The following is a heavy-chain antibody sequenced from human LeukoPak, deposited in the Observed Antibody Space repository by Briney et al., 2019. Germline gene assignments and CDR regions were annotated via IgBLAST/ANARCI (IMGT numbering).Heavy chain of an antibody. CDR2: INPNSGGT. Sequence: ASVKVSCXASGYTFTGYYMHWVRLAPGQGLEWMGWINPNSGGTNYAQKFQGRVTMTRDTSISTAYMELSRLRSDDTAVYYCARVRQLVRNWFDPWGQGTLVTVSS. CDR3: ARVRQLVRNWFDP. D-gene: IGHD6-6*01. J-gene: IGHJ5*02. V-gene: IGHV1-2*02. CDR1: GYTFTGYY.